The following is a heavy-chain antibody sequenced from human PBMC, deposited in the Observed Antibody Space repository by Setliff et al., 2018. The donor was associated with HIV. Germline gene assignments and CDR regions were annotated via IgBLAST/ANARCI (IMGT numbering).Heavy chain of an antibody. CDR1: GGSMNSDSYS. CDR2: IYVGGSV. CDR3: ASAKTICFSAVFFDP. Sequence: ASETLSLTCTVSGGSMNSDSYSWTWLLQSAGKGPELIGHIYVGGSVIYNPSLASRVTISMVPSKNHFSLSLSSVTAADTAKYYCASAKTICFSAVFFDPWGQGTPVTVSS. J-gene: IGHJ5*02. D-gene: IGHD2-21*01. V-gene: IGHV4-61*09.